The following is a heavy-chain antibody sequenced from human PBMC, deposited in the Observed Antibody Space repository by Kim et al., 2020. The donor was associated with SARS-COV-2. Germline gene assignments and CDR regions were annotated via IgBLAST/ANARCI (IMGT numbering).Heavy chain of an antibody. CDR1: GGTFSSYA. D-gene: IGHD3-16*01. J-gene: IGHJ4*02. Sequence: SVKVSCKASGGTFSSYAISWVRQAPGQGLEWMGGIIPIFGTANYAQKFQGRVTITADESTSTAYMELSSLRSEYTAVYYCARGYYDYVWGSPSIPSYYFDYWGQGTLVTVSS. V-gene: IGHV1-69*13. CDR3: ARGYYDYVWGSPSIPSYYFDY. CDR2: IIPIFGTA.